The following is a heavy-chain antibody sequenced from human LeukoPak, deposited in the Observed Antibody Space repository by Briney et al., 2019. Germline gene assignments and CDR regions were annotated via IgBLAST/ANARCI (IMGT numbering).Heavy chain of an antibody. V-gene: IGHV3-23*01. D-gene: IGHD4-11*01. Sequence: GGSLRLSCAASGFTFSSYAITWVRQAPGKGLEWVSAVSSNGAKTYYADSVKGRFTISRDNAKNSLYLQMNSLRAEDTAVYYCARDRTNSNYYYYGMDVWGQGTTVTVSS. CDR1: GFTFSSYA. CDR2: VSSNGAKT. CDR3: ARDRTNSNYYYYGMDV. J-gene: IGHJ6*02.